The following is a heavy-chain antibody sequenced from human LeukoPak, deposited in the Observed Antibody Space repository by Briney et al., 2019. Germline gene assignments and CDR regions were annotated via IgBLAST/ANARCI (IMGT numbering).Heavy chain of an antibody. Sequence: GGSLRLSCVASGLTLSGYAMSWVRQAPGKGLEWVSAISNSGDSTYYADSVKGRFVISRDNSINTLYLQMNSLSAEDTALYYCANPWYSGPVDYWGQGALVTVSS. V-gene: IGHV3-23*01. J-gene: IGHJ4*02. CDR2: ISNSGDST. CDR3: ANPWYSGPVDY. D-gene: IGHD6-13*01. CDR1: GLTLSGYA.